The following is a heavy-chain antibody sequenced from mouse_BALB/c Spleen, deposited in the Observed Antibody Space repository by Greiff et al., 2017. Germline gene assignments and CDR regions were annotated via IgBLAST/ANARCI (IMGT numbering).Heavy chain of an antibody. D-gene: IGHD4-1*01. V-gene: IGHV1-54*01. CDR2: INPGSGGT. Sequence: QVQLQQSGAELVRPGTSVKVSCKASGYAFTNYLIEWVKQRPGQGLEWIGVINPGSGGTNYNEKFKGKATLTADKSSSTAYVQLSSLTSDDSAVYFWARSGTDAMDYWGQGTSVTVSS. CDR1: GYAFTNYL. CDR3: ARSGTDAMDY. J-gene: IGHJ4*01.